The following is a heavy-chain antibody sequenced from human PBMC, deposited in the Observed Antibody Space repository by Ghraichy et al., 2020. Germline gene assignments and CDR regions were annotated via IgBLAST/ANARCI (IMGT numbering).Heavy chain of an antibody. V-gene: IGHV3-74*01. CDR2: IYRDGSST. Sequence: GGSLRLSCAASGFTFSDYWMQWVRQVPGKGLEWVSRIYRDGSSTDYADSVKGRFTISRDNAKNTLYLQMNSLRDEDTAVYYCSRGKPSHCGGDCHSDNWGQGTLVTVSS. CDR3: SRGKPSHCGGDCHSDN. J-gene: IGHJ4*02. CDR1: GFTFSDYW. D-gene: IGHD2-21*02.